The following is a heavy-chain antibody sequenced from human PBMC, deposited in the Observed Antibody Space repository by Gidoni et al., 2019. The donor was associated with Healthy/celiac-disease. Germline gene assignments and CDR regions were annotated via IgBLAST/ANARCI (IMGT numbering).Heavy chain of an antibody. V-gene: IGHV1-8*01. D-gene: IGHD2-2*02. Sequence: QVQLVQSGAEVKKPGASVQVSCKASGYTFTSYDIKGVRPATGQGLAGTGWMNSNSGNTGYAQKYQGRVTMTRTTSISTAYMELSRLRSEDTAVYYCARDYPDIVVVPAAITRFAMGYYYYMDVWGKGTTVTVSS. CDR1: GYTFTSYD. CDR2: MNSNSGNT. CDR3: ARDYPDIVVVPAAITRFAMGYYYYMDV. J-gene: IGHJ6*03.